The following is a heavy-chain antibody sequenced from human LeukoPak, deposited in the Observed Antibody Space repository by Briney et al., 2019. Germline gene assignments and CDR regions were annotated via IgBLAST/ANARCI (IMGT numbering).Heavy chain of an antibody. J-gene: IGHJ4*02. D-gene: IGHD3-22*01. Sequence: ASVKVSCKSSGYTFTSYYMHWVRQAPGQGLEWMGIIKPSGGSTSYAQKFQGRVTMTRDTSTSTVYMELSSLRSEDTAVYYCARDSPYDSSGYYVTTLPGYWGQGTLVTVSS. CDR3: ARDSPYDSSGYYVTTLPGY. CDR2: IKPSGGST. CDR1: GYTFTSYY. V-gene: IGHV1-46*01.